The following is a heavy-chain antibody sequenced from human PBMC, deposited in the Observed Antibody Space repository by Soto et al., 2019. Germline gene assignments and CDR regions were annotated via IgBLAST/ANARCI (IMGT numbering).Heavy chain of an antibody. D-gene: IGHD6-13*01. CDR3: AREGSSSWYWFDP. CDR1: GGSVSSDIYY. J-gene: IGHJ5*02. CDR2: IYYSGST. Sequence: QVQLQESGPGLVKPSETLSLTCTVSGGSVSSDIYYWSWIRQPPGEGLEWIGFIYYSGSTNYNPSLKSRVTISVDASKNQFSLKLSSVTAADTAVYYCAREGSSSWYWFDPWGQGTLVTVSS. V-gene: IGHV4-61*01.